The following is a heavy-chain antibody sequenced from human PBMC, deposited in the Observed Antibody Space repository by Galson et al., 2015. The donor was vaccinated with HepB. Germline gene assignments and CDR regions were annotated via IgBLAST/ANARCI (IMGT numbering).Heavy chain of an antibody. D-gene: IGHD5-18*01. V-gene: IGHV3-30*04. CDR1: GSTFSSYA. CDR3: ARSVDTAMAFDY. CDR2: ISYDGSNK. Sequence: SLRLSCAASGSTFSSYAMHWVRQAPGKGLEWVAVISYDGSNKYYADSVKGRFTISRDNSKNTLYLQMNSLRAEDTAVYYCARSVDTAMAFDYWGQGTLVTVSS. J-gene: IGHJ4*02.